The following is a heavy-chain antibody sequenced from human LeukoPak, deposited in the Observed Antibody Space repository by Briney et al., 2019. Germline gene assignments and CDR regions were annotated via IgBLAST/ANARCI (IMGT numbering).Heavy chain of an antibody. J-gene: IGHJ2*01. Sequence: GGSLRLSCAASGFTFSSYAMSWVRQAPGKGLEWVSAISGSGGGTYYADSVKGRFTISRDNTRNSLFLQMDNLRVGDTAVYYCARCRGSGRSGWYFDLWGRGTLVTVSS. D-gene: IGHD6-19*01. CDR1: GFTFSSYA. CDR2: ISGSGGGT. V-gene: IGHV3-23*01. CDR3: ARCRGSGRSGWYFDL.